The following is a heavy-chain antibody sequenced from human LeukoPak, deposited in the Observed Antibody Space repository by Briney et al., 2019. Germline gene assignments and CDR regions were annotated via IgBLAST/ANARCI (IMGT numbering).Heavy chain of an antibody. J-gene: IGHJ4*02. D-gene: IGHD3-22*01. V-gene: IGHV4-34*01. Sequence: SETLSLTCSVHGGSLSGYYWSWIRQPPGKGLEWMGEINHGGITNYNPSLKSRVTISVDTSKNQFSLKLSSVTAADTAVYYCASLPNYYDSRGNFDYWGQGTLVTVSS. CDR2: INHGGIT. CDR3: ASLPNYYDSRGNFDY. CDR1: GGSLSGYY.